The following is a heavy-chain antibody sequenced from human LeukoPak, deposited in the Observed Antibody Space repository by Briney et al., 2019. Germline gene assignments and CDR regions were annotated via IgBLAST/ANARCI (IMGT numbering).Heavy chain of an antibody. J-gene: IGHJ4*02. CDR1: GFTFSSYS. V-gene: IGHV3-21*01. Sequence: GGSLRLSCAASGFTFSSYSMDWVRQAPGKGLEWVSSISSSSSYIYYADSVKGRFTISRDNAKNSLYLQMNSLRAEDTAVYYCTTDREQSYYFDYWGQGTLVTVSS. D-gene: IGHD1-1*01. CDR3: TTDREQSYYFDY. CDR2: ISSSSSYI.